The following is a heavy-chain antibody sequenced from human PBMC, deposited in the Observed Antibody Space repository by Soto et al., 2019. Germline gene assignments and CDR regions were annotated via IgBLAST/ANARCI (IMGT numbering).Heavy chain of an antibody. CDR2: IYWDDDK. V-gene: IGHV2-5*02. Sequence: SGPTLVNPTQTLTLTCTFFGFSLSTSGVGVGWIRQPPGKALEWLALIYWDDDKRYSSSLKSRLTITKDTSKNQVVLTMTNMDPMDTATYYCAHTRCPNCGGDCSPVYYFDYWGQGTLVTVSS. D-gene: IGHD2-21*02. CDR1: GFSLSTSGVG. J-gene: IGHJ4*02. CDR3: AHTRCPNCGGDCSPVYYFDY.